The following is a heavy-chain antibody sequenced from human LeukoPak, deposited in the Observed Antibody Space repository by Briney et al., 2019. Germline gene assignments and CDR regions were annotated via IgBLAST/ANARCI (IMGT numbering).Heavy chain of an antibody. CDR1: GGSISSDH. CDR2: INYSGST. J-gene: IGHJ6*03. CDR3: ARGSKNYDFWSGYYPPPYYYMDV. D-gene: IGHD3-3*01. V-gene: IGHV4-59*01. Sequence: SEILSLTCTVSGGSISSDHWNWIRQPPGKGLECIGYINYSGSTNYNPSLRSRVTISVDTSKNHFSLRLSSVTAADTAVYYCARGSKNYDFWSGYYPPPYYYMDVWGKGTSVTVSS.